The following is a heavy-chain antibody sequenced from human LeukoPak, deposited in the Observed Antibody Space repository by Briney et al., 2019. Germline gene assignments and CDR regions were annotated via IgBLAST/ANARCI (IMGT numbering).Heavy chain of an antibody. CDR3: ARDLRGMVDY. CDR2: IYYSGSI. D-gene: IGHD3-16*01. CDR1: GGSISSYY. Sequence: SETLSLTCTVSGGSISSYYWSWIRQPPGKGLEWIGYIYYSGSINYNPSLKSRVTISVDTSKNQFSLKLSSVTAADTAVYYCARDLRGMVDYWGQGTLVTVSS. J-gene: IGHJ4*01. V-gene: IGHV4-59*01.